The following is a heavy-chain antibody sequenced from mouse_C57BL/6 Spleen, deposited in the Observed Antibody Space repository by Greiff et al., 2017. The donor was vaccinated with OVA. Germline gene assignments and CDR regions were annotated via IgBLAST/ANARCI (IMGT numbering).Heavy chain of an antibody. J-gene: IGHJ2*01. CDR1: GYAFSSSW. V-gene: IGHV1-82*01. CDR2: IYPGDGDT. Sequence: QVQLQQSGPELVKPGASVKISCKASGYAFSSSWMNWVKQRPGKGLEWIGRIYPGDGDTNYNGKFKGKATLTADKSSSTAYMQLSSLTSEDSAVDFCARSSITTVVAPDYWGQGTTLTVSS. CDR3: ARSSITTVVAPDY. D-gene: IGHD1-1*01.